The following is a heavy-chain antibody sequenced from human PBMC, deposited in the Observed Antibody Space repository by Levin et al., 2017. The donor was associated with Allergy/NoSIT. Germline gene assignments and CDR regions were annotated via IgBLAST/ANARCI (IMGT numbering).Heavy chain of an antibody. CDR2: IYYSGST. J-gene: IGHJ4*02. D-gene: IGHD3-22*01. CDR1: GGSISSYY. Sequence: PSETLSLTCTVSGGSISSYYWSWIRQPPGKGLEWIGYIYYSGSTNYNPSLKSRVTISVDTSKNQSSLKLSSVTAADTAVYYCARVPLGGYPPDYWGQGTLVTVSS. CDR3: ARVPLGGYPPDY. V-gene: IGHV4-59*01.